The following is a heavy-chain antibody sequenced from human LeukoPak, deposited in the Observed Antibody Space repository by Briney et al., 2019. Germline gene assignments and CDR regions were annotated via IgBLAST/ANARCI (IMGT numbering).Heavy chain of an antibody. CDR1: GFSSSNYA. CDR2: ISGSGNT. Sequence: GGSLRLSCAASGFSSSNYAMSWVRQAPGKGLEWVSGISGSGNTYYADSVKGRFTISRDNAKNSLYLQMNSLRAEDTAVYYCARIRFGESYAPKSYYYYMDVWGKGTTVTISS. CDR3: ARIRFGESYAPKSYYYYMDV. J-gene: IGHJ6*03. D-gene: IGHD3-10*01. V-gene: IGHV3-23*01.